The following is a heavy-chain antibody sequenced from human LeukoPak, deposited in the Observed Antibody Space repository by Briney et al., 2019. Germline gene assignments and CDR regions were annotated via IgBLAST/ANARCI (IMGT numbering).Heavy chain of an antibody. CDR1: GGSISGFY. V-gene: IGHV4-4*07. J-gene: IGHJ4*02. CDR2: IFTSGTT. Sequence: SETLSLTCVVSGGSISGFYWSWIRQSAGKGLEWIGRIFTSGTTNYNPSLQSRVTMSVDTSKNQFSLNLSSVTAADTAVYFCARRGIAAAGYDYWGQGTLVTVSS. CDR3: ARRGIAAAGYDY. D-gene: IGHD6-13*01.